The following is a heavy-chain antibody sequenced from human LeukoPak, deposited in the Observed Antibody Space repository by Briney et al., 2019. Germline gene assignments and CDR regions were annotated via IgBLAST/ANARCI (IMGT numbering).Heavy chain of an antibody. CDR1: GFTFSSYS. J-gene: IGHJ3*02. V-gene: IGHV3-21*01. CDR3: ARDKGRLGVGYSYGFDAFDI. D-gene: IGHD5-18*01. Sequence: PGGSLRLSCAASGFTFSSYSMNWVRQAPGKGLEWVSSISSSSSYIYYADSVKGRFTISRDNAKNSLYLQMNSLRAEDTAVYYCARDKGRLGVGYSYGFDAFDIWGQGTMVTVSS. CDR2: ISSSSSYI.